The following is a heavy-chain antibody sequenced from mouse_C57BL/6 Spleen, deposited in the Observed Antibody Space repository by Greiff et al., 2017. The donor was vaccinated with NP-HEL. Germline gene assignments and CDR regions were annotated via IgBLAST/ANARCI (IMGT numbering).Heavy chain of an antibody. V-gene: IGHV1-52*01. Sequence: QVQLQQPGAELVRPGSSVKLSCKASGYTFTSYWMHWVKQRPIQGLEWIGNIDPSDSETHYNQKFKDKATLTVDKSSSTAYMQLSSLTSEDSAVYYCARYGTTVVALRRYFDVWGTGTTVTVSS. J-gene: IGHJ1*03. CDR1: GYTFTSYW. CDR3: ARYGTTVVALRRYFDV. CDR2: IDPSDSET. D-gene: IGHD1-1*01.